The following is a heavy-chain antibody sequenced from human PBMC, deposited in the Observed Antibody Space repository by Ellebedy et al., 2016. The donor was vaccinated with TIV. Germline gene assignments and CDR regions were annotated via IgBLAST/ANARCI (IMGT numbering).Heavy chain of an antibody. Sequence: SETLSLTCAVYGGSFSGYYWSWIRQPPGKGLEWIGEINHSGSTNYNPSLKSRVTISVDTSKNQFSLKLSSVTAADTAVYYCARGRGAAAGTSVAIDYWGQGTLVTVSS. CDR3: ARGRGAAAGTSVAIDY. CDR1: GGSFSGYY. D-gene: IGHD6-13*01. CDR2: INHSGST. V-gene: IGHV4-34*01. J-gene: IGHJ4*02.